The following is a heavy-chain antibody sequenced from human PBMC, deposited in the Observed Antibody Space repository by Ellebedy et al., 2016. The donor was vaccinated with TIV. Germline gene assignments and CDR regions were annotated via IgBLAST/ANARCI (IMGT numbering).Heavy chain of an antibody. CDR2: INPNSGDT. J-gene: IGHJ4*02. D-gene: IGHD6-13*01. V-gene: IGHV1-2*02. CDR1: GYTFTGFY. Sequence: ASVKVSCKTSGYTFTGFYMHWVRQAPGQGLEWMGWINPNSGDTNYAQKFQGRVTMTRDTSTSTVYMELSSLRSEDTAVYYCTCLQLGIADYFDYWGQGALVTVSS. CDR3: TCLQLGIADYFDY.